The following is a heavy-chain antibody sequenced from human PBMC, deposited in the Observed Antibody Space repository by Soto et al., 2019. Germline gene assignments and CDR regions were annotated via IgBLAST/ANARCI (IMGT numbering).Heavy chain of an antibody. CDR3: ARDLSAAAGTLVRHGGYYYAMDV. Sequence: ASVKVSCKASGYTFTGYYMHWVRQAPGQGLEWMGWINPNSGGTNYAQKFQGWVTMTRDTSISTAYMELSRLRSDDTAVYYCARDLSAAAGTLVRHGGYYYAMDVWGQGTTVTVSS. V-gene: IGHV1-2*04. J-gene: IGHJ6*02. CDR2: INPNSGGT. D-gene: IGHD6-13*01. CDR1: GYTFTGYY.